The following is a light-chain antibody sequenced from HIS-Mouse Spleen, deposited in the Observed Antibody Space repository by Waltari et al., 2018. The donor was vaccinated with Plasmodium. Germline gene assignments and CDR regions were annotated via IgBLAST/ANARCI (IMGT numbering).Light chain of an antibody. Sequence: AIRMTQSPSSLSASGDRVTITCRASQGISSYLAWYQQKPGKAPKLLIYAASTLQSGVPSRFSGSGSRTDFTLTISCLQSEDFATYYCQQYYSYPPLTFGGGTKVEIK. J-gene: IGKJ4*01. CDR2: AAS. V-gene: IGKV1-8*01. CDR1: QGISSY. CDR3: QQYYSYPPLT.